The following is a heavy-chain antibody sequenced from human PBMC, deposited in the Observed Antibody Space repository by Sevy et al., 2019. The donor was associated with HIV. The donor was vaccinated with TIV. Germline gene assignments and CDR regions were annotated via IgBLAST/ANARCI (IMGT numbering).Heavy chain of an antibody. CDR3: ARASQSETAHDY. CDR2: ISRGGTTT. J-gene: IGHJ4*02. Sequence: GGSLRLSCVASGFTFSRHWMHWVRQGPGKGLVWISRISRGGTTTTYADSVKGRFTISRDNAKNTLYLQMSSLRAEDAAVYYCARASQSETAHDYWGQGTLVTVSS. D-gene: IGHD1-1*01. V-gene: IGHV3-74*01. CDR1: GFTFSRHW.